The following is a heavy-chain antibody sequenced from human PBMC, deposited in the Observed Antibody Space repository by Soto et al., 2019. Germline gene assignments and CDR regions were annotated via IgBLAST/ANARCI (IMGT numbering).Heavy chain of an antibody. D-gene: IGHD4-4*01. CDR2: IFWTNDV. CDR1: GFSLRSPGVG. V-gene: IGHV2-5*01. Sequence: QITLKESGQSLVKPTQTLTLTCTLSGFSLRSPGVGVGWIRQTPGKALEWLALIFWTNDVRYSPSLRSRLTITKDTSKNQVVLTMTNVDPVDTGTYYCTHRRNVYRDSVAEFDYWGQGTLVSVSS. J-gene: IGHJ4*02. CDR3: THRRNVYRDSVAEFDY.